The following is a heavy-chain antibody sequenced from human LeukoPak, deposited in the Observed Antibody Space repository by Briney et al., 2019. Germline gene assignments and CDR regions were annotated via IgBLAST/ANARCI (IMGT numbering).Heavy chain of an antibody. CDR1: GGSISSYY. CDR2: IYYSGST. CDR3: ARHIRDIVVVVAANAFDI. D-gene: IGHD2-15*01. J-gene: IGHJ3*02. V-gene: IGHV4-59*08. Sequence: TSETLSLTCTVSGGSISSYYWSWIRQPPGKGLEWIGYIYYSGSTNYNPSLKSRVTISVDTSKNQFSLKLSSVTAADTAVYYCARHIRDIVVVVAANAFDIWGQGTTVTVSS.